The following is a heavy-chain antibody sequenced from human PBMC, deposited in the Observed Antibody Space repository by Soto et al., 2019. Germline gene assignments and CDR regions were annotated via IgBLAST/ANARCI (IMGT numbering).Heavy chain of an antibody. D-gene: IGHD3-16*01. CDR1: AFNIPDRA. J-gene: IGHJ4*02. Sequence: EVRLVESGGGSVQPGMSLRLSCVGSAFNIPDRAMHWVRQAPGKGLEWVSGIYWNSARIDYADSVKGRFTISRDNAKXXLXXXXXXXXXXXTAXXXXXXXXDAGGLDNWGQGTLVTVSS. V-gene: IGHV3-9*01. CDR3: XXXXDAGGLDN. CDR2: IYWNSARI.